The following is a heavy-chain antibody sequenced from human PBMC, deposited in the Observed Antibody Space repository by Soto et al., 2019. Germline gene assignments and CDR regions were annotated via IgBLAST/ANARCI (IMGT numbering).Heavy chain of an antibody. CDR3: ARDPAGSGSYWDY. CDR2: IYYSGST. J-gene: IGHJ4*02. CDR1: GGSISSGGYY. Sequence: QVQLQESGPGLVKPSQTLSLTCTVSGGSISSGGYYWSWIRQHPGKGLEWIGYIYYSGSTYYTPSLKRRVTISVDTSRNQFSLKLSCVTAADTAMYYCARDPAGSGSYWDYWGQGTLVTVSS. V-gene: IGHV4-31*03. D-gene: IGHD3-10*01.